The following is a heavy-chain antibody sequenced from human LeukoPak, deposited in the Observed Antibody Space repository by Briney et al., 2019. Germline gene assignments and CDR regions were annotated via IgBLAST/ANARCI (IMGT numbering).Heavy chain of an antibody. J-gene: IGHJ6*03. V-gene: IGHV4-59*01. CDR1: GGSISSYY. CDR3: ARGRSSMVRGYYYYYMDV. D-gene: IGHD3-10*01. Sequence: ASETLSLTCTVSGGSISSYYWSWIRQPPGKGLEWLGYIYYSGSTNYNPSLKSRVTISVDTSKNQFSLKLSSVTAADTAVYYCARGRSSMVRGYYYYYMDVWGKGTTVTISS. CDR2: IYYSGST.